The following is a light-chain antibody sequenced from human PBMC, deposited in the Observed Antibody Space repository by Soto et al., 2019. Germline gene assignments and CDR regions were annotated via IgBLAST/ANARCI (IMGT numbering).Light chain of an antibody. V-gene: IGKV1-27*01. Sequence: DIQMTQSPSSLSASVGDRVTITCRASQGISNDLAWYQQKPGKVPKLLIYAASTLQSGVPSRFSAGGSGTDFTLTISSLQPEGVATDYCQKYNSATVTFGGGTKVELK. CDR2: AAS. CDR1: QGISND. J-gene: IGKJ4*01. CDR3: QKYNSATVT.